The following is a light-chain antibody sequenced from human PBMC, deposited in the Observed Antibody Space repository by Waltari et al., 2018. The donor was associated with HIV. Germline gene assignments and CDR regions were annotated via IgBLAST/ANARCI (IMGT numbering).Light chain of an antibody. CDR3: SSYTVRIIYV. J-gene: IGLJ1*01. V-gene: IGLV2-14*01. CDR2: EVT. Sequence: QSALTQPASVSGSPGQSITISCTGTINDIGGYNYVSWYQHHPGKAPKLIIYEVTYRPSGIPSRFSGSKSGNTASLTISGLLPDDESTYYCSSYTVRIIYVFGNGTKVTVL. CDR1: INDIGGYNY.